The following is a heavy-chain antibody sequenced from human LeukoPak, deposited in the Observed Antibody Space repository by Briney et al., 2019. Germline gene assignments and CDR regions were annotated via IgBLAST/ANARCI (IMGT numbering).Heavy chain of an antibody. J-gene: IGHJ4*02. V-gene: IGHV4-39*01. Sequence: PSETLSLTCAVSGASISSGTYYWGWIRQPPGKGLEWIGSIYHSGSTHCNPSLKSRVTISVDTSKNQFSLKLSSVTAADTAVYYCARQDFGSGILPGYWGQGTLVTVPS. CDR1: GASISSGTYY. CDR3: ARQDFGSGILPGY. CDR2: IYHSGST. D-gene: IGHD3-10*01.